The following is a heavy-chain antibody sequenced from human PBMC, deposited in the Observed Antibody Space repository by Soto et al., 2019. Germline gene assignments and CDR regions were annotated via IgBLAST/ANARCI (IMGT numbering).Heavy chain of an antibody. D-gene: IGHD5-12*01. CDR2: SYYTGSS. CDR1: GGSISSGGYY. CDR3: ARDLRGYSRYDYLDY. J-gene: IGHJ4*02. V-gene: IGHV4-31*03. Sequence: SETLSLTCTVSGGSISSGGYYWSWIRQHPGKGLEWVGYSYYTGSSYYNPSLKSRVAISVDASKNQLSLRLASVTAADTAVYYCARDLRGYSRYDYLDYWGQGIPVTVSS.